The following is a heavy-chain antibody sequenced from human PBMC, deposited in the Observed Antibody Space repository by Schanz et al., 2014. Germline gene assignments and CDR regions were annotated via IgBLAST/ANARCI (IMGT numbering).Heavy chain of an antibody. CDR3: VRDRGFCANDICWLRYYMDV. D-gene: IGHD2-8*01. J-gene: IGHJ6*03. Sequence: EVKLVESGGGLVQPGGSLRLSCAASGFTFSDHFMDWVRQAPGKGLEWVASIKQEGDEKNYVDSVKGRFTISRDNAKNSLFLQMNSLRADDTAVYYCVRDRGFCANDICWLRYYMDVWGNGTTVTVSS. CDR2: IKQEGDEK. CDR1: GFTFSDHF. V-gene: IGHV3-7*01.